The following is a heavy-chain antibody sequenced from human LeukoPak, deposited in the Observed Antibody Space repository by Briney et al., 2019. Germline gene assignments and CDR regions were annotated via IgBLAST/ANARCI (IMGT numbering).Heavy chain of an antibody. D-gene: IGHD3-3*01. CDR1: GGSFSGYY. J-gene: IGHJ3*02. CDR3: ARLGITIFGVAVEAFDI. Sequence: SETLSLTCAVYGGSFSGYYWSWIRQPPGKGLEWIGYIYYSGSTNYNPSLKSRVTISVDTSKNQFSLKLSSVTAADTAVYYCARLGITIFGVAVEAFDIWGQGTMVTVSS. CDR2: IYYSGST. V-gene: IGHV4-59*01.